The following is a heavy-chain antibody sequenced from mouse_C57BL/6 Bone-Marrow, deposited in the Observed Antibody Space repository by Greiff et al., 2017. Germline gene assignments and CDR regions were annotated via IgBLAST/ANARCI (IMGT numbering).Heavy chain of an antibody. CDR2: IDPSDSET. CDR1: GYTFTSYW. V-gene: IGHV1-52*01. D-gene: IGHD1-1*01. CDR3: ARADGSLDD. J-gene: IGHJ2*01. Sequence: QVQLKESGAELVRPGSSVKLSCKASGYTFTSYWMHWVKQRPIQGLEWIGNIDPSDSETHYNQKFKDKATLTVDKSSSTAYMQLSSLTSEDSAVYYCARADGSLDDWGQGTTLTVSS.